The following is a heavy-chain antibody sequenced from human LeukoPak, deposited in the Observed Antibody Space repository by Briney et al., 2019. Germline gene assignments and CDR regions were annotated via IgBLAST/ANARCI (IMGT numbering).Heavy chain of an antibody. CDR2: IFHSGST. J-gene: IGHJ4*02. CDR1: GDSIFSTTYY. Sequence: PSETLSLTCSVSGDSIFSTTYYWGWIRQPPGKGLEWIGSIFHSGSTYYNPSLKSRLTISVDTSKNQLSLRLRSATAADTAVYYCARLYQGKRPPDYWGQGTLVTVSS. V-gene: IGHV4-39*01. CDR3: ARLYQGKRPPDY. D-gene: IGHD6-25*01.